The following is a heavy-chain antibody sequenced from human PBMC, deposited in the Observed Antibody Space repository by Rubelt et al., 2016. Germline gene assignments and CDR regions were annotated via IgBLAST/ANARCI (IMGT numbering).Heavy chain of an antibody. CDR1: GGSFSGYY. V-gene: IGHV4-34*01. CDR3: AGRGSGWLVTALDL. J-gene: IGHJ4*02. D-gene: IGHD2-21*02. Sequence: QVQLQQWGAGLLKPSETLSLTCAVYGGSFSGYYWSWIRQPPGKGLEWIGEINHSGSTNYNPSLKSRVTISVDTSKNQFSLDLSAVTAADTAVCYFAGRGSGWLVTALDLWGQGTLVTVSS. CDR2: INHSGST.